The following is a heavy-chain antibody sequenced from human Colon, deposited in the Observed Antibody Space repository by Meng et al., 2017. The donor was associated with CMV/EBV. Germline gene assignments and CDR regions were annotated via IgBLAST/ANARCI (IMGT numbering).Heavy chain of an antibody. CDR1: GYTFTNFG. CDR3: ARELVRGGY. D-gene: IGHD6-6*01. V-gene: IGHV1-18*01. J-gene: IGHJ4*02. Sequence: QVQLVQSGAEVKKPGASVKVSCKTSGYTFTNFGISWVRQAPGQGLEWMAYISPYNGDTNYAQRFQGRVALTTDTSTSTVYMELGSLTSDDTAMYYCARELVRGGYWGQGTLVTVSS. CDR2: ISPYNGDT.